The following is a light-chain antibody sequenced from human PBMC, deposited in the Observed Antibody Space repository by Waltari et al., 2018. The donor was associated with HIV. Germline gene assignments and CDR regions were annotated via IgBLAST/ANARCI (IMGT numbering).Light chain of an antibody. CDR1: SSNIGSGYD. V-gene: IGLV1-40*01. J-gene: IGLJ1*01. CDR2: NNT. Sequence: QSVLTQPPSVSGAPGQRVTISCTGSSSNIGSGYDVNWYQQLPGTAPKHLIYNNTNRPSGVPDRFSGSKSGTSASLAITGLQTEDEADYYCQSYDSSLSGSDVFGTGTKVTVL. CDR3: QSYDSSLSGSDV.